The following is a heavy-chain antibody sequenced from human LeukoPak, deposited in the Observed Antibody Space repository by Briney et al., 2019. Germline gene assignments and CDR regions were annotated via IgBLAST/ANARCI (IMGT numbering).Heavy chain of an antibody. Sequence: PGGSLRLSCAASGFTFSSYAMYWVRQAPGKGLEWVAVISYDGSDKFYADSVKGRFTISRDNAKNSLYLEMNSLRAEDTAVYYCAKDGSMHWGYYMDVWGKGTTVTISS. D-gene: IGHD2/OR15-2a*01. CDR1: GFTFSSYA. CDR2: ISYDGSDK. J-gene: IGHJ6*03. V-gene: IGHV3-30*04. CDR3: AKDGSMHWGYYMDV.